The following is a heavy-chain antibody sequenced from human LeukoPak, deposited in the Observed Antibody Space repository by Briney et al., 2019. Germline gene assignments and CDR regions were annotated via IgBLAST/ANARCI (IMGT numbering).Heavy chain of an antibody. CDR2: INPGDSYT. D-gene: IGHD3/OR15-3a*01. Sequence: GESLKISCRGSGYRFTDYWIGWVRQMPGKGLEGVGVINPGDSYTTYSPSFQGQVTISADKSINTAYLQWSSLEASDTAMFFCATHDFSEVRRRFDYWGQGTLVTVSS. CDR1: GYRFTDYW. V-gene: IGHV5-51*01. CDR3: ATHDFSEVRRRFDY. J-gene: IGHJ4*02.